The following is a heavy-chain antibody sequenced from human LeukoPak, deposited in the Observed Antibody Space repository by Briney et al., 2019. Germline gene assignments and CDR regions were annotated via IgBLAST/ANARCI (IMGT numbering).Heavy chain of an antibody. D-gene: IGHD6-19*01. CDR1: GYTFTSYD. CDR2: MNPNSGNT. J-gene: IGHJ4*02. CDR3: ARVAVAGPVV. Sequence: GASVKVSCKASGYTFTSYDINWVRQATGQGLEWMGWMNPNSGNTGYAQKFQGRVTMTRDTSTSTVYMELSSLRSEDTAVYYCARVAVAGPVVWGQGTLVTVSS. V-gene: IGHV1-8*01.